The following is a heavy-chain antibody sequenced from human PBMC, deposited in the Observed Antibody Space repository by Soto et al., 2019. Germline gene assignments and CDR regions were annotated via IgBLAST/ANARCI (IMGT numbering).Heavy chain of an antibody. CDR3: ARDAQNYYDSSGSLFDY. CDR2: INPIGGST. J-gene: IGHJ4*02. D-gene: IGHD3-22*01. Sequence: TSVTVSCKASGYTFTSYYMHWVRQAPGQGLEWMGIINPIGGSTSYAQKFQGRVTMTRDTSTSTVYMELSSLRSEDTAVYYCARDAQNYYDSSGSLFDYWGQGILITVSS. CDR1: GYTFTSYY. V-gene: IGHV1-46*01.